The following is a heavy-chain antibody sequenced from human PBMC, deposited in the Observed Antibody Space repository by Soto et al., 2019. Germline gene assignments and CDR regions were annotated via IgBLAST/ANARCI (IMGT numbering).Heavy chain of an antibody. CDR1: GGSISSGGYY. CDR2: IYYSGST. CDR3: ARDGPYCSGGSCNSNWFDP. J-gene: IGHJ5*02. D-gene: IGHD2-15*01. V-gene: IGHV4-31*03. Sequence: PSETLSITCTVSGGSISSGGYYWSWIRQHPGKGLEWIGYIYYSGSTYYNPSLKSRVTISVDTSKNQFSLKLSSVTAADTAVYYCARDGPYCSGGSCNSNWFDPWGQGTLVTVSS.